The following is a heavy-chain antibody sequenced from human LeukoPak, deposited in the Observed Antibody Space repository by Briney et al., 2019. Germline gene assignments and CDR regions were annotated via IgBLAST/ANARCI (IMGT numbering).Heavy chain of an antibody. V-gene: IGHV3-48*04. CDR3: ARDQKWELLPFDY. J-gene: IGHJ4*02. CDR2: ISSSSSTI. Sequence: GGSLRLSCAASGFTFSSYSMNWVREAPGKGLEWVSYISSSSSTIYYADSVKGRFTISRDNAKNSLNLQMNSLRAEDTAVYYCARDQKWELLPFDYWGQGTLVTVSS. CDR1: GFTFSSYS. D-gene: IGHD1-26*01.